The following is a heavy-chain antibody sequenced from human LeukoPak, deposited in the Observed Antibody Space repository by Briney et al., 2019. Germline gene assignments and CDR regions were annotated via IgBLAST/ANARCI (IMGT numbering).Heavy chain of an antibody. Sequence: GGSLRLSCGASGFTFSSNRMNWARQAPGKGLEWVASINHNGNVNYYVDSVKGRFTISRDNAKNSLYLQMSNLRAEDTAVYFCARGGGLDVWGQGATVTVSS. D-gene: IGHD3-16*01. CDR1: GFTFSSNR. J-gene: IGHJ6*02. CDR2: INHNGNVN. CDR3: ARGGGLDV. V-gene: IGHV3-7*03.